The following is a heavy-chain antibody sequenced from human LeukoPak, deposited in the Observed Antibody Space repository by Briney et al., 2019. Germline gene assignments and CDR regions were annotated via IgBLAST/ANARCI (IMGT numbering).Heavy chain of an antibody. Sequence: SETLSLTCAVYGGSFSGYYWSWIRQPPGKGLEWIGEINHSGSTNYNPSLKSRVTISVDTSKNQFSLKLSSVTAADTAVYYCARLGPRYYYYYMDVWGKGTTVTISS. J-gene: IGHJ6*03. CDR2: INHSGST. CDR1: GGSFSGYY. CDR3: ARLGPRYYYYYMDV. V-gene: IGHV4-34*01.